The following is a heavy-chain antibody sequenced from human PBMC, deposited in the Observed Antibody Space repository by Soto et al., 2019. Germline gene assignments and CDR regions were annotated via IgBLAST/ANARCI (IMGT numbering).Heavy chain of an antibody. J-gene: IGHJ6*02. CDR2: IYYSGTT. CDR3: ARVGVQTGPLSSSWTRINYYYGMDV. D-gene: IGHD6-13*01. Sequence: SETLSLTCTVSGDSITSNSYFWAWIRQPPGKGLEWIGSIYYSGTTYYNPSLKSRVTISVDRSKNQFSLKLSSVTAADTAVYYCARVGVQTGPLSSSWTRINYYYGMDVWGQGTTVTVSS. CDR1: GDSITSNSYF. V-gene: IGHV4-39*01.